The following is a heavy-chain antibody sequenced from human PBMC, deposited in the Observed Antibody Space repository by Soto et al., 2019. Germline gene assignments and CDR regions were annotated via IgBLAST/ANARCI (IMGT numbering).Heavy chain of an antibody. J-gene: IGHJ4*02. CDR3: AKRGSSSADY. CDR1: GFSFFTYT. D-gene: IGHD6-13*01. V-gene: IGHV3-21*01. CDR2: ISGDGNYK. Sequence: PGGSLRLSCAASGFSFFTYTMDWVRQAPGKGLEWVSSISGDGNYKYYARSVRGRFTISRDNAKNSLYLHMDSLYAEDTAVYYCAKRGSSSADYWGQGTLVTVSS.